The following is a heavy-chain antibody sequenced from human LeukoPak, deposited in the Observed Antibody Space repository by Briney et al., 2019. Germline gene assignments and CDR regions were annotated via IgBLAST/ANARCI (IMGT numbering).Heavy chain of an antibody. CDR1: GGSFSGYY. J-gene: IGHJ4*02. Sequence: PSETLSLTCAVYGGSFSGYYWSWIRQPPGKGLGWIGEINHSGSTNYNPSLKSRVTISVDTSKNQFSLKLSSVTAADTAVYYCAGSYSGYDLKWGQGTLVTVSS. D-gene: IGHD5-12*01. CDR3: AGSYSGYDLK. V-gene: IGHV4-34*01. CDR2: INHSGST.